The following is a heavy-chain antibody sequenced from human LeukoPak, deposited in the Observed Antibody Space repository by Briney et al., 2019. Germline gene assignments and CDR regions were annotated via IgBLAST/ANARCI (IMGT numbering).Heavy chain of an antibody. CDR1: GFTFSNAW. CDR3: TIRTIIGSFDY. J-gene: IGHJ4*02. V-gene: IGHV3-15*01. D-gene: IGHD2-2*01. CDR2: IKSKTDGRTT. Sequence: PGGSLRLSCAASGFTFSNAWMSWVRQAPGKGLEWVGRIKSKTDGRTTDYAAPVKGRITISRDDSKNTLYLQMNSLKTEDTAVYYCTIRTIIGSFDYWGQGTLVTVSS.